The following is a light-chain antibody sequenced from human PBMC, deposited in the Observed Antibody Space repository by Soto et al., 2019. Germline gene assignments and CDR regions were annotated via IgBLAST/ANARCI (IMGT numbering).Light chain of an antibody. J-gene: IGKJ2*01. CDR1: QTISSSD. CDR3: QLSANSPPKYP. CDR2: GAS. Sequence: EIVLTQSPGTLSLSPGERATLSCRASQTISSSDLAWYQQKPGQAPRLLIFGASSRAPDIPDRFSGSGSGTDLTLTISRLEPEDFAVYYCQLSANSPPKYPCGQRTKLEI. V-gene: IGKV3-20*01.